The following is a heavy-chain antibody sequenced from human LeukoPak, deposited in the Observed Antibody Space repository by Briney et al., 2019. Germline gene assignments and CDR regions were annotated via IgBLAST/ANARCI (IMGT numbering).Heavy chain of an antibody. CDR1: GGSFSGYY. CDR3: ARGDYGGKHWFDP. J-gene: IGHJ5*02. V-gene: IGHV4-34*01. D-gene: IGHD4-23*01. Sequence: SETLSLTCAVYGGSFSGYYRSWIRQPPGKGLEWIGEINHRGSTNYNPSLKSRVTISVDTSKNQFSLKLSSVTAADTAVYYCARGDYGGKHWFDPWGQGTLVTVSS. CDR2: INHRGST.